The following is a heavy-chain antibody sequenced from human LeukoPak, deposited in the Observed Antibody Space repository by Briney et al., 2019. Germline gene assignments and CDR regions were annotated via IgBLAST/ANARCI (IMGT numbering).Heavy chain of an antibody. D-gene: IGHD2-2*01. Sequence: SETLSLTCTVSGYSISSGYYWGWIRQPPGKGLEWIGSIYHSGSTYYNPSLKSRVTISVDTSKNQFSLKLSSVTAAHTAVYYCAREAAQLLSIDYWGQGTLVTVSS. V-gene: IGHV4-38-2*02. CDR3: AREAAQLLSIDY. CDR2: IYHSGST. J-gene: IGHJ4*02. CDR1: GYSISSGYY.